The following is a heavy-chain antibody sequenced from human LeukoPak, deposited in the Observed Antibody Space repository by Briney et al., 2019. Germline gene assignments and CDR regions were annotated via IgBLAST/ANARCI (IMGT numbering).Heavy chain of an antibody. CDR2: INHSGST. Sequence: SETLSLTCAVHGGSFSGYYWSWIRQPPGKGLEWIGEINHSGSTNYNPSLKSRVTISVDTSKNQFSLKLSSVTAADTAVYYCARGRDYGDYVRHFDYWGQGTLVTVSS. CDR1: GGSFSGYY. J-gene: IGHJ4*02. CDR3: ARGRDYGDYVRHFDY. D-gene: IGHD4-17*01. V-gene: IGHV4-34*01.